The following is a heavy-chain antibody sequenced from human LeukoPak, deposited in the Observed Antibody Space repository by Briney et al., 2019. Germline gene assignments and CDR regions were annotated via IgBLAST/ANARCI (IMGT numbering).Heavy chain of an antibody. D-gene: IGHD5-24*01. V-gene: IGHV4-34*01. Sequence: PSETLSLTCAVYGGSFSGYYWSWIRQPPGKGLEWIGEINHSGSTNYNPSLKSRVTISVDTSKNQFPLKLSSVTAADTAVYYCAGGGRWLQTTFDYWGQGTLVTVSS. CDR1: GGSFSGYY. CDR3: AGGGRWLQTTFDY. J-gene: IGHJ4*02. CDR2: INHSGST.